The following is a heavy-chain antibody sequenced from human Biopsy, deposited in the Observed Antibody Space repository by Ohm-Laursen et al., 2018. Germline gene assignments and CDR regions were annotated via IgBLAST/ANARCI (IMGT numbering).Heavy chain of an antibody. CDR3: ARDEGLLRAFDI. D-gene: IGHD1-26*01. CDR2: IYSNGNT. CDR1: GGSISGHF. Sequence: SDTLSLTCTVSGGSISGHFWSWVRQPAGKGLEWIGRIYSNGNTNYNPSLKGRVSMSVDTSKNHFSLNLTSVTAADTAVYYCARDEGLLRAFDIWGQGTLGTVSS. V-gene: IGHV4-4*07. J-gene: IGHJ3*02.